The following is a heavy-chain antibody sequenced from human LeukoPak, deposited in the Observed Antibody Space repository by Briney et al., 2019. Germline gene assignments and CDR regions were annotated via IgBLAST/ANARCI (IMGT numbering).Heavy chain of an antibody. CDR1: GFTFSSYG. CDR2: IWYDGSNK. Sequence: PGGSLRLSCAASGFTFSSYGMHWVRQAPGKGLEWVAVIWYDGSNKYYADSVKGRFTISRDNSKNTLYLQMNSLRAEDTAVYYCARDEGETLGATTPFDYWGQGTLVTVSS. D-gene: IGHD1-26*01. V-gene: IGHV3-33*01. CDR3: ARDEGETLGATTPFDY. J-gene: IGHJ4*02.